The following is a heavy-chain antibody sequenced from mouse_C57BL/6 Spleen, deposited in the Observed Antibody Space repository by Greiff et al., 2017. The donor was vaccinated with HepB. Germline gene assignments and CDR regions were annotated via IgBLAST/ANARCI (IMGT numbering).Heavy chain of an antibody. CDR1: GYSITSGYY. Sequence: EVKLMESGPGLVKPSQSLSLTCSVTGYSITSGYYWHWIRQFPGNKLEWMGYISYDGSNNYNPSLKNRISITRDTSKNQFFLKLNSVTTEDTATYYCARVLYGNYEDYWGQGTTLTVSS. J-gene: IGHJ2*01. D-gene: IGHD2-1*01. CDR2: ISYDGSN. V-gene: IGHV3-6*01. CDR3: ARVLYGNYEDY.